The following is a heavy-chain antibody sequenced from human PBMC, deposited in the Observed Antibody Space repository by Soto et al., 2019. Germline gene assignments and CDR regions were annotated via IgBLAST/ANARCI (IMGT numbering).Heavy chain of an antibody. CDR3: ADSGIVGAFHDYFDI. J-gene: IGHJ3*02. D-gene: IGHD1-26*01. Sequence: QITLKESGPTLAKPPQTLTLTCTFSGFSLSTSVQGVGWIRQPPRKALEWLALIYCYDDKRYSTSLNSRLTIAKDTSNTEVVLTMTSMGPVDTASYYCADSGIVGAFHDYFDIWGQETMVTVS. V-gene: IGHV2-5*01. CDR2: IYCYDDK. CDR1: GFSLSTSVQG.